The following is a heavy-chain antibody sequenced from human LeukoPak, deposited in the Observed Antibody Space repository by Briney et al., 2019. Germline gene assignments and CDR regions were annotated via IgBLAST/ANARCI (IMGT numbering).Heavy chain of an antibody. D-gene: IGHD5-18*01. V-gene: IGHV4-34*01. Sequence: SETLSLTCAVYGGSFSGYYWSWIRQPPGKGLEWIGEINHSGSTNYNPSLKSRVTISVDTSKNQFSLKLSSVTAADTAVYYCARHSLGYSYGIFDYWGQGTLVTVSS. J-gene: IGHJ4*02. CDR2: INHSGST. CDR1: GGSFSGYY. CDR3: ARHSLGYSYGIFDY.